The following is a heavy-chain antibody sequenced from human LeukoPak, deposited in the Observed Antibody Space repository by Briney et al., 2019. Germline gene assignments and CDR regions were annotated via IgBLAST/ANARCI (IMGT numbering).Heavy chain of an antibody. CDR2: INHSGST. Sequence: SETLSLTCAVYGGSFSGYYWSWIRQPPGKGLEWIGEINHSGSTNYNPSLKSRVTMSADTSKNHFSLRLTSVTAADTAVYYCARGSFDSSGYYVFDYWGQGRLVTVSS. J-gene: IGHJ4*02. CDR3: ARGSFDSSGYYVFDY. V-gene: IGHV4-34*01. CDR1: GGSFSGYY. D-gene: IGHD3-22*01.